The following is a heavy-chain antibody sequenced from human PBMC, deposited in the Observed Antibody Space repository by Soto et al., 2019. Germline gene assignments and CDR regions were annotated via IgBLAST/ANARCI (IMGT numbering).Heavy chain of an antibody. CDR1: GGSISSGGYS. CDR3: AAGGGLPRYY. D-gene: IGHD5-12*01. CDR2: IYHSGST. V-gene: IGHV4-30-2*02. J-gene: IGHJ4*02. Sequence: QLQLQESGSGLVKPSQTLSLTCAVSGGSISSGGYSWSWIRQPPGKGLEWIGYIYHSGSTYYNPCLKSRVTMSVDRSKNQCSLKLSSVTAADQAVYDCAAGGGLPRYYWGQGTLVTVSS.